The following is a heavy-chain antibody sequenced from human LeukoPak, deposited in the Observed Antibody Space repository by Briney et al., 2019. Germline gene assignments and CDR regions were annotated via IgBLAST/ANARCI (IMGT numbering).Heavy chain of an antibody. D-gene: IGHD3-10*01. CDR1: GYTFTSYY. V-gene: IGHV1-46*01. CDR3: ARSLWFGELLRALLGY. CDR2: INPSGGST. Sequence: GASVKVSCKASGYTFTSYYMHWVRQAPEQGLEWMGIINPSGGSTSYAQKFQGRVTMTRDTSTSTVYMELSSLRSEDTAVYYCARSLWFGELLRALLGYWGQGTLVTVSS. J-gene: IGHJ4*02.